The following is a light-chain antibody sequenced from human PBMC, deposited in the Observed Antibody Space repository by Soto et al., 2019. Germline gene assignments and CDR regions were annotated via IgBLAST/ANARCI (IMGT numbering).Light chain of an antibody. Sequence: DIVLTQSPLSLPVTPGEPASISCRSSQSLLDINGNTYLDWYLQKPGQSPQLLTYLASNRASGVPDRFSGSGSGTDFTLKISRVEAEDVGVYYCMQGLRIPKTFGQGTKVEIK. J-gene: IGKJ1*01. V-gene: IGKV2-28*01. CDR2: LAS. CDR1: QSLLDINGNTY. CDR3: MQGLRIPKT.